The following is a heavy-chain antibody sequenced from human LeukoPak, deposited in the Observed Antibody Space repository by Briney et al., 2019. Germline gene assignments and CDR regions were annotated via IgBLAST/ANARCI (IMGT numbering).Heavy chain of an antibody. CDR2: INTNTGNP. D-gene: IGHD3-3*01. J-gene: IGHJ4*02. CDR3: ARARGTPHDFWSGYDFDS. V-gene: IGHV7-4-1*02. Sequence: GASVKVSCKASGYTFTTYAMNWVRQAPGQGLEWMGWINTNTGNPTYAPGFTGRFVFSMDTSVSTAYLQISSLKAEDTALYYCARARGTPHDFWSGYDFDSWGQGSLVTVSS. CDR1: GYTFTTYA.